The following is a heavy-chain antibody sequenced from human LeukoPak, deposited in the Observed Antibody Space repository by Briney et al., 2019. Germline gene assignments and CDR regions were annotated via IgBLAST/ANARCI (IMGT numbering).Heavy chain of an antibody. J-gene: IGHJ3*02. CDR3: ARGRSGYSGYDWNYDAFDI. CDR2: ITSSSYI. CDR1: GFTFSSYS. D-gene: IGHD5-12*01. V-gene: IGHV3-21*04. Sequence: GGSLRLSCAASGFTFSSYSMNWVRQSPGKGLEWVSSITSSSYIYYTDSVKGRFIISRDNSKNTLYLQINSLRDEDTAVYYCARGRSGYSGYDWNYDAFDIWGQGTMVTVSS.